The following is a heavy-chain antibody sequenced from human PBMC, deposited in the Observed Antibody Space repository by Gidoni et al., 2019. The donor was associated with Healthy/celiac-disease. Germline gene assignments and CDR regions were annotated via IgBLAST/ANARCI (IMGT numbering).Heavy chain of an antibody. D-gene: IGHD1-7*01. J-gene: IGHJ4*02. V-gene: IGHV3-23*01. CDR1: GFTFSSYA. CDR2: ISGSGGST. Sequence: EVQLLESGGGLVQPGGSLRLSCAASGFTFSSYAMSWVRQAPGKGLEWVSAISGSGGSTYYADSVKGRFTISRDNSKNTLYLQMNSLRAEDTAVYYCAKDHLNWNWAEGEYYFDYWGQGTLVTVSS. CDR3: AKDHLNWNWAEGEYYFDY.